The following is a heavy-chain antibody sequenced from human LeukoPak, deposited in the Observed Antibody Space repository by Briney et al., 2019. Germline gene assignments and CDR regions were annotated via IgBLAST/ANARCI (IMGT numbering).Heavy chain of an antibody. CDR1: GFTFSTYG. Sequence: GGSLRLSCAASGFTFSTYGIHWVRQAPGKGLEWVANIKQDGTEKYCVDSVKGRFTISRDNAKNSLYLQMNSLRDVDTAVYFCARPTAVTLVDAFNIWGLGTMVTVSS. J-gene: IGHJ3*02. V-gene: IGHV3-7*04. D-gene: IGHD4-17*01. CDR2: IKQDGTEK. CDR3: ARPTAVTLVDAFNI.